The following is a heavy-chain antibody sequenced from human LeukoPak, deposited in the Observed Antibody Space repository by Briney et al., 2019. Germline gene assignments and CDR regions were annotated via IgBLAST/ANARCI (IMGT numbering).Heavy chain of an antibody. J-gene: IGHJ4*02. CDR3: ARGKAGTVEMATTTIEYFDY. Sequence: PETLSLTCAVYGGSFSGYYWSWIRQPPGKGLEWIGEINHSGSTNYNPSLKSRVTISVDTSKNQFSLKLSSVTAADTAVYYCARGKAGTVEMATTTIEYFDYWGQGTLVTVSS. V-gene: IGHV4-34*01. CDR2: INHSGST. CDR1: GGSFSGYY. D-gene: IGHD5-24*01.